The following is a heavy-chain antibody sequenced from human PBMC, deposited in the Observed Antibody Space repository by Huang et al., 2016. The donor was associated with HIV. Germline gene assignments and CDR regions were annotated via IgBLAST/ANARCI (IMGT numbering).Heavy chain of an antibody. CDR3: AKSRGATVTTDAFDI. D-gene: IGHD4-17*01. V-gene: IGHV3-20*01. J-gene: IGHJ3*02. Sequence: EVQLVESGGGVVRPGGSLRLSCAASGFSLDYHAMTWVRPAPGKGVEWVCGINWNGGNTDYVDSVKGRFTISRDNAKNSLYLDMDSLRAEDTALYHCAKSRGATVTTDAFDIWGPGTMVTVSS. CDR2: INWNGGNT. CDR1: GFSLDYHA.